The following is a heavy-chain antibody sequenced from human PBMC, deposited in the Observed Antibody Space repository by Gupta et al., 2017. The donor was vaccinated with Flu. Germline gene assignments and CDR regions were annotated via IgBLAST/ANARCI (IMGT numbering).Heavy chain of an antibody. D-gene: IGHD1-26*01. Sequence: WVRQAPGQGLEWMGRINPNSGGTNYAQKFQGRVTMTRDTSISTAYMELSRLRSDETAVYYCARDRWGGAARDSGSYSFDYWGQGTLVTVSS. CDR3: ARDRWGGAARDSGSYSFDY. CDR2: INPNSGGT. J-gene: IGHJ4*02. V-gene: IGHV1-2*06.